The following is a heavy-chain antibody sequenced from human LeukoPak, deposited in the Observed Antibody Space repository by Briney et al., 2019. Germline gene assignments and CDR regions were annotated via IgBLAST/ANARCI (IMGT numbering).Heavy chain of an antibody. CDR3: ASGEELRTFDI. D-gene: IGHD1-26*01. V-gene: IGHV4-61*02. CDR1: GGSISSSSYY. Sequence: PSETLSLTCTVSGGSISSSSYYWGWIRQPAGKGLEWIGRIYTSGSTNYNPSLKSRVTMSVDTSKNQFSLKLSSVTAADTAVYYCASGEELRTFDIWGQGTMVTVSS. J-gene: IGHJ3*02. CDR2: IYTSGST.